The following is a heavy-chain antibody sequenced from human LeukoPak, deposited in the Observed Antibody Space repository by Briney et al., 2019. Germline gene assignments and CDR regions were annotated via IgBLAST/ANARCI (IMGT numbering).Heavy chain of an antibody. CDR1: RFTFSSYS. CDR2: ISSSGSII. CDR3: ARDPGLSYFDY. J-gene: IGHJ4*02. Sequence: GGSLRLSCAASRFTFSSYSMNWVRQAPGKGLEWVSYISSSGSIIYYADSVKGRFTISRDNAKNSLYLQMNSLRAEDTAVYYCARDPGLSYFDYWGQGTLVTVSS. V-gene: IGHV3-48*01. D-gene: IGHD3-9*01.